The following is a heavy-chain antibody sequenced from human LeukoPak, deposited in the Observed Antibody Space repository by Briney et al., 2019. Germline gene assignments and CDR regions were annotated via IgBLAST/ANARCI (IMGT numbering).Heavy chain of an antibody. J-gene: IGHJ6*02. Sequence: PGGSLRLSCAASGFTFSSYRMNWVRQAPGKGLEWVSYITSRSNTIYYADSVKGRFTISRDNAKNSLYLQMNSLRAEDTAVYYCARDLNHYYGMDVWGQGTTVTVSS. CDR1: GFTFSSYR. CDR2: ITSRSNTI. D-gene: IGHD1-14*01. V-gene: IGHV3-48*04. CDR3: ARDLNHYYGMDV.